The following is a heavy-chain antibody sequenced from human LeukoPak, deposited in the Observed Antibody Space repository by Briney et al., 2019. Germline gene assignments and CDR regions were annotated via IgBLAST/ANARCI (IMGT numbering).Heavy chain of an antibody. D-gene: IGHD6-13*01. CDR2: ITSATTI. Sequence: GGSLRLSCAASGFTFSDYYMSWIRQAPGKGLEWVSYITSATTIHYADSVKGRFTISRDNAKNSLYLQMNSLRVEDTAVYYCARANRHRYSSSWSYFDYWGQGVLVTVSS. CDR1: GFTFSDYY. J-gene: IGHJ4*02. V-gene: IGHV3-11*04. CDR3: ARANRHRYSSSWSYFDY.